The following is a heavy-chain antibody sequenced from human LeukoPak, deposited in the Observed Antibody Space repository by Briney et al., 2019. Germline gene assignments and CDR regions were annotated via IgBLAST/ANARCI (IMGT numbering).Heavy chain of an antibody. J-gene: IGHJ4*02. D-gene: IGHD1-26*01. CDR2: ISSSSSYV. CDR3: ARVLGSGSYPAGY. CDR1: GFTFSDYS. V-gene: IGHV3-21*01. Sequence: GGSLRLSCAAPGFTFSDYSMSWVRQAPGKGLEWVSSISSSSSYVYYADSVKGRFTISRDNAKNSLYLQINSLRAEDTAVYYCARVLGSGSYPAGYWGQGTLVTVSS.